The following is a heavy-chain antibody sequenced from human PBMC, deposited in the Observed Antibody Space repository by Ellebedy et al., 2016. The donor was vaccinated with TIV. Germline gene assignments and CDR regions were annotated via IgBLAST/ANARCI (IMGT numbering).Heavy chain of an antibody. CDR3: AREPGYSSSWYPYYYGMDV. V-gene: IGHV3-9*01. Sequence: SLKISCAASGFTFDDYGMHWVRQAPGKGLEWVSGISWNRGKIGYADSVKGRFTISRDNSKNTLYLQMNSLRAEDTAVYYCAREPGYSSSWYPYYYGMDVWGQGTTVTVSS. CDR1: GFTFDDYG. D-gene: IGHD6-13*01. J-gene: IGHJ6*02. CDR2: ISWNRGKI.